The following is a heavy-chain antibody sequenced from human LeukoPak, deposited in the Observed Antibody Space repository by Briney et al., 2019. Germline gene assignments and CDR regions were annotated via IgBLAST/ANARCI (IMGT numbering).Heavy chain of an antibody. CDR2: INHSGSI. CDR3: ARVAYCGGDCYSSSWDY. V-gene: IGHV4-34*01. D-gene: IGHD2-21*02. J-gene: IGHJ4*02. Sequence: SETLSLTCAVYGGSFSGYYWSWIRQPPGKGLEWIGEINHSGSINYNPSLKSRVTISVDTSKNQFSLKLSSVTAADTAVYYCARVAYCGGDCYSSSWDYWGQGTLVTVSS. CDR1: GGSFSGYY.